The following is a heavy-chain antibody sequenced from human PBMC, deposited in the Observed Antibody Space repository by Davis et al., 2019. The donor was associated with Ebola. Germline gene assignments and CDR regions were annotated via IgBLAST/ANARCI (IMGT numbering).Heavy chain of an antibody. V-gene: IGHV1-69*13. CDR2: IIPIFGTA. CDR1: GGTFSSYA. D-gene: IGHD3-3*01. J-gene: IGHJ6*03. CDR3: AAGEGGVIRFLEWLPMGYYMDV. Sequence: SVKVSCKASGGTFSSYAISWVRQAPGQGLEWMGGIIPIFGTANYAQKFQGRVTITADESTSTAYMELSSLRSEDTAVYYCAAGEGGVIRFLEWLPMGYYMDVWGKGTTVTVSS.